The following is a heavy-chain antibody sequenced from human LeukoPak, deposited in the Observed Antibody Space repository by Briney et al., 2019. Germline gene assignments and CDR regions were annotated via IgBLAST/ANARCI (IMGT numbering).Heavy chain of an antibody. CDR2: ISGSGGST. V-gene: IGHV3-23*01. CDR3: AKDDIVVVVAAMDTYFDY. D-gene: IGHD2-15*01. CDR1: GFTFSSYA. Sequence: GGSLRLSCAASGFTFSSYAMSWVRQAPGKGLEWVSAISGSGGSTYYADSVKGRFTISRDNSKNTLYLRMNSLRAEDTAVYYCAKDDIVVVVAAMDTYFDYWGQGTLVTVSS. J-gene: IGHJ4*02.